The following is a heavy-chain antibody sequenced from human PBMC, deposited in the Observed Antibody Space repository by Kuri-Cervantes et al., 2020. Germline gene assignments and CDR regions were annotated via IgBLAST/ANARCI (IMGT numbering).Heavy chain of an antibody. CDR1: GYTFTSYG. V-gene: IGHV1-46*01. CDR2: INPSGGST. Sequence: ASVKVSCKASGYTFTSYGISWVRQAPGQGLEWMGIINPSGGSTSYAQKFQGRVTMTRDTSTSTVYMELSSLRSEDTAVYYCASHIPGYSSGWYYFDYWGQGTLVTVSS. J-gene: IGHJ4*02. D-gene: IGHD6-19*01. CDR3: ASHIPGYSSGWYYFDY.